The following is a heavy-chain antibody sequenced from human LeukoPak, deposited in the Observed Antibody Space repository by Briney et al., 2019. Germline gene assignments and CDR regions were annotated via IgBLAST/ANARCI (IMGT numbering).Heavy chain of an antibody. V-gene: IGHV3-23*01. CDR1: GFTFSSYA. D-gene: IGHD3-10*01. CDR2: ISGSGGST. J-gene: IGHJ3*02. Sequence: GGSLRLSCAASGFTFSSYAMSWVRQASGKGLERVSAISGSGGSTYYADSVKGRFTISRDNSKNTLYLQMNSLRAEDTAVYYCAKDNYYGSGSYYDDAFDIWGQGTMVTVSS. CDR3: AKDNYYGSGSYYDDAFDI.